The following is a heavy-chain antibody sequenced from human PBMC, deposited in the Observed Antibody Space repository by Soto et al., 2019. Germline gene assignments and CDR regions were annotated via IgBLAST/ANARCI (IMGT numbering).Heavy chain of an antibody. CDR1: GGTFSSYA. CDR3: ARLLAPGSRWTVDVDY. J-gene: IGHJ4*02. Sequence: GASVKVSCKASGGTFSSYAISWVRQAPGQGLEWMGGIIPIFGTANYAQKFQGRVTITADESTSTAYMELSSLRSEDTAVYYCARLLAPGSRWTVDVDYWGQGTLVTVSS. V-gene: IGHV1-69*13. CDR2: IIPIFGTA. D-gene: IGHD2-21*02.